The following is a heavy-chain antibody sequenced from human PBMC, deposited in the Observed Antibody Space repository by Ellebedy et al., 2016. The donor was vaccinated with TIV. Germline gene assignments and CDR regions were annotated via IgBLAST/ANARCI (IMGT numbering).Heavy chain of an antibody. CDR1: GGSISNYY. CDR3: ARHFNSGTYPLDY. Sequence: SETLSLXXTVSGGSISNYYWSWFRQHPGKRLEWIAYIYYNGNTNYNPSLKSRVTISVATSENQFSLRLTSVTAADTAVYYCARHFNSGTYPLDYWGPGTLVTVSS. J-gene: IGHJ4*02. CDR2: IYYNGNT. V-gene: IGHV4-59*08. D-gene: IGHD3-10*01.